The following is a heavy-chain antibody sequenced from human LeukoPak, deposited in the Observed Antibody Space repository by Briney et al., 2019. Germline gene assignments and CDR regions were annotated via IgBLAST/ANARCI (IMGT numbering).Heavy chain of an antibody. Sequence: GVSLRLSCAASGFTFSSCEMNWVRQAPGKGLEWLSYISNSGSSKYYADSVRGRFTISRDNAKNSLYLQMNSLRAEDTAVYYCARARVPGELNYWGQGTLVTVSS. V-gene: IGHV3-48*03. D-gene: IGHD3-10*01. CDR3: ARARVPGELNY. CDR2: ISNSGSSK. J-gene: IGHJ4*02. CDR1: GFTFSSCE.